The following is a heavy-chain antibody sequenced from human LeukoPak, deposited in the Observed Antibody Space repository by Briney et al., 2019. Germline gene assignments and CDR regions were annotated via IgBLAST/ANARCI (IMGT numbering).Heavy chain of an antibody. D-gene: IGHD2-15*01. Sequence: ASVKVSCKASGYTFTSYGISWVRQAPGQGLEWMGGIIPIFGTANYAQKFQGRVTITADKSTSTAYMELSSLRSEDTAVYYCARDGDCSGGSCPLDYWGQGTLVTVSS. CDR1: GYTFTSYG. V-gene: IGHV1-69*06. CDR2: IIPIFGTA. CDR3: ARDGDCSGGSCPLDY. J-gene: IGHJ4*02.